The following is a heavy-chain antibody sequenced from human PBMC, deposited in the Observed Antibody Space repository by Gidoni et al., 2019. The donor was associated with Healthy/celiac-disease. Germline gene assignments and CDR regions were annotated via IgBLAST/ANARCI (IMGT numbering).Heavy chain of an antibody. V-gene: IGHV3-33*01. J-gene: IGHJ5*02. CDR1: GFTFSSYG. CDR2: IWYDGSNK. D-gene: IGHD6-13*01. Sequence: QVQLVESGGGVVQPGRSLRLSCAASGFTFSSYGMHWVRQAPGKGLEWVAVIWYDGSNKYYADSVKGRFTISRDNSKNTLYLQMNSLRAEDTAVYYCARTYHSSSWYWFDPWGQGTLVTVSS. CDR3: ARTYHSSSWYWFDP.